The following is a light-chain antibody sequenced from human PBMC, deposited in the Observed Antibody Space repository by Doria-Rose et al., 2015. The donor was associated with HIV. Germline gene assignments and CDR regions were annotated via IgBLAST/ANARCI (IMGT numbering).Light chain of an antibody. CDR3: QQYYDTPS. J-gene: IGKJ3*01. CDR2: WAS. V-gene: IGKV4-1*01. CDR1: QSLLYTSKNY. Sequence: DNRMTQSPESLGMSLGERATLNCKSNQSLLYTSKNYLAWYQQKPGQPPKLLIYWASTRQSGVPARFSGSGPGTDFTLTISSLEAEDVAVYYCQQYYDTPSFGPGTTVDIK.